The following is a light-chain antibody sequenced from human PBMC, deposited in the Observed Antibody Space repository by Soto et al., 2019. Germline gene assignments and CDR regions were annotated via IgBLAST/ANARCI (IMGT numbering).Light chain of an antibody. CDR2: KAS. CDR1: QSISSW. Sequence: DIQMTQSPSTLSASVGDRVTMTGRASQSISSWLAWYQQKPGKAPKLLIYKASSLESGVPSRFSGSGSGTEFTLTISSLQPDDFATYYCQQYNSYPSTFGQGNRWIS. J-gene: IGKJ1*01. CDR3: QQYNSYPST. V-gene: IGKV1-5*03.